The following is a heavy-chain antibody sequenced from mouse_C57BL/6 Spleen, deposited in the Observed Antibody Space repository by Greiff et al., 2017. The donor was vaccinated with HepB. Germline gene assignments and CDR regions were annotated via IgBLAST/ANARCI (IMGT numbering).Heavy chain of an antibody. V-gene: IGHV1-82*01. D-gene: IGHD1-1*01. Sequence: QVQLQQSGPELVKPGASVKISCKASGYAFSSSWMNWVKQRPGKGLEWIGRIYPGDGDTNYNGKFKGKAILTADKSSSTAYMQLSSLTSEDSAVYCCARSCYYGSSYDYWGQGTTLTVSS. CDR3: ARSCYYGSSYDY. J-gene: IGHJ2*01. CDR1: GYAFSSSW. CDR2: IYPGDGDT.